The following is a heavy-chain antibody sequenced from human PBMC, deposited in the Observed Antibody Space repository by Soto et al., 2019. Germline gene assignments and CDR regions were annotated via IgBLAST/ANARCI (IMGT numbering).Heavy chain of an antibody. Sequence: GGSLRLSCAASGFTFSSYAMSWVRQAPGKGLEWVSAISGSGGSTYYADSVKGRFTISRDNSKNTLYLQMSSLRAEDTAVYYCAKVGPLLWTTYYFDYWGQGTLVTVSS. V-gene: IGHV3-23*01. D-gene: IGHD3-10*01. CDR2: ISGSGGST. CDR3: AKVGPLLWTTYYFDY. CDR1: GFTFSSYA. J-gene: IGHJ4*02.